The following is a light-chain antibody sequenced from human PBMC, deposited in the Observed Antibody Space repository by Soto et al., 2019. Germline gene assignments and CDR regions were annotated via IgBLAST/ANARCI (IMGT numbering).Light chain of an antibody. CDR1: QSISSK. CDR3: PQHDIWRRIS. J-gene: IGKJ5*01. CDR2: GAS. Sequence: EIVLTQSPATLSVSPGERVTLSCRASQSISSKLGWYQQRPGQAPRLLIYGASTRATGIPARFSGSGSGTEFTLTISSLQSQDFAVYYCPQHDIWRRISFGQGTRLEIK. V-gene: IGKV3-15*01.